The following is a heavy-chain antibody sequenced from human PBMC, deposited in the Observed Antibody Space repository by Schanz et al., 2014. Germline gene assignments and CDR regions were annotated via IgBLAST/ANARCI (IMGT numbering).Heavy chain of an antibody. Sequence: EVQLVESGGGLVQPGRSLRLSCAASGFPFNEYGMLWVRQAPGKGLEWVSSISWNSGSIDYADSVKGRFTISRDNAKNSLFLQMNSLSAEDTAVYYCAKVAPAATYLDSWGLGTLXTVSS. CDR1: GFPFNEYG. D-gene: IGHD2-2*01. J-gene: IGHJ4*02. V-gene: IGHV3-9*01. CDR2: ISWNSGSI. CDR3: AKVAPAATYLDS.